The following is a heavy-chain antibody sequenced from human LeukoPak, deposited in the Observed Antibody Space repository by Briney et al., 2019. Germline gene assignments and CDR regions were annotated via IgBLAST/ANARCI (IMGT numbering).Heavy chain of an antibody. Sequence: RGSLRLSCAASGFVFNSHPMHWVRQAPGKGLECVSAISGTGHNTYYANSVKGRLTISRDNSRNTLYLQMGSLRAEDTALYYCAREEPAGSIDYWGQGTLVTVSS. CDR1: GFVFNSHP. V-gene: IGHV3-64*01. CDR3: AREEPAGSIDY. CDR2: ISGTGHNT. D-gene: IGHD1-14*01. J-gene: IGHJ4*02.